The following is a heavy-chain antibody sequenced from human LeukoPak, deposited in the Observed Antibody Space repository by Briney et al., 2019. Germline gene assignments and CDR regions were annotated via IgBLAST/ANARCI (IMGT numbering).Heavy chain of an antibody. V-gene: IGHV4-59*08. CDR1: GGSISSYY. Sequence: PSETLSLTCTVSGGSISSYYWSWIRQPPGKGLEWIGYIYYSGSTNYNPSLKSRVTISVDTSKNQFSLKLSSVTAADTAVYYCARYSYGPTYFDYWGQGTLVTVSS. CDR2: IYYSGST. J-gene: IGHJ4*02. D-gene: IGHD5-18*01. CDR3: ARYSYGPTYFDY.